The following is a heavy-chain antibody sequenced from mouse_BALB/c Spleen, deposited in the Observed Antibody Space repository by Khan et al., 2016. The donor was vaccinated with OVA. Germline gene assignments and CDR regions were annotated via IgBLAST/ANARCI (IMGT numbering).Heavy chain of an antibody. CDR3: ARTVYGSGYDYDMDY. CDR2: INTYTGEP. Sequence: QIQLVQSGPELKQPGETVKISCKASGYIFTNYGMTWAKQAPGKGLKWMGWINTYTGEPTYADDFKGRFAFSLETSANTAYLQINNLKNEDTATYFCARTVYGSGYDYDMDYWGQGTSITVSS. D-gene: IGHD1-1*01. CDR1: GYIFTNYG. V-gene: IGHV9-3-1*01. J-gene: IGHJ4*01.